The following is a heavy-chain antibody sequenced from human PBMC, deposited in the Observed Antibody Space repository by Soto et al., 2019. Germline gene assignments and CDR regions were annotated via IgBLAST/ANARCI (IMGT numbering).Heavy chain of an antibody. J-gene: IGHJ5*02. CDR1: GYTFTSYG. CDR3: ARSLSGSGSYYTDENWFDP. V-gene: IGHV1-18*01. Sequence: QVQLVQSGAEVKKPGASVKVSCKASGYTFTSYGISWVRQAPGQGLEWMGWISAYNGNTNYAQKLQGRVTMTTDTSTSTAYMEQRSLRSDDTAVYYCARSLSGSGSYYTDENWFDPWGQGTLVTVSS. D-gene: IGHD3-10*01. CDR2: ISAYNGNT.